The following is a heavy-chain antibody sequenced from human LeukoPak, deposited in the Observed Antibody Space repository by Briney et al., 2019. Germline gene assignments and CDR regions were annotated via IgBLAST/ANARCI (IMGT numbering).Heavy chain of an antibody. Sequence: ASVKVSCKASGYIFFGYYMYWVRQAPGQGLEWMGWINPNNGRTKIAQKFQGWVTMTRDTSISTAYMELSRLKSDGTAAYYCARRAHNSGFDLWGQGTLVTVSS. D-gene: IGHD3-22*01. CDR3: ARRAHNSGFDL. CDR1: GYIFFGYY. V-gene: IGHV1-2*04. J-gene: IGHJ4*02. CDR2: INPNNGRT.